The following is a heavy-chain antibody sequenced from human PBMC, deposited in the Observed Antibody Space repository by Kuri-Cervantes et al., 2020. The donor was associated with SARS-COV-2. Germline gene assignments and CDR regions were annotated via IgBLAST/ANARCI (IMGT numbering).Heavy chain of an antibody. V-gene: IGHV3-48*02. D-gene: IGHD6-19*01. CDR3: ARDSGWFEGRVRWFDP. Sequence: GGSLRLSCAASGFSFSDYGMNWVRQGPEKGLECVAYISSSSTSIYYADSVKGRFTISRDNAKNSLYLQMDSLRDEDTAVYYCARDSGWFEGRVRWFDPWGQGTLVTVSS. CDR1: GFSFSDYG. J-gene: IGHJ5*02. CDR2: ISSSSTSI.